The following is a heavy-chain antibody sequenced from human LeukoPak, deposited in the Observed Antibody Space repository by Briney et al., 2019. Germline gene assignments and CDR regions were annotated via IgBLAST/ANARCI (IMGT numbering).Heavy chain of an antibody. CDR3: ARDRFFGMDV. CDR2: IXSDGGST. J-gene: IGHJ6*02. Sequence: GGSLRLSCAASGFTFSTYWMHWXRQAPGKGLVXVSRIXSDGGSTTYADSVKGRFTISRANAKNMLYLQMNSLRAEDTAVYYCARDRFFGMDVWGQGTTVTVSS. V-gene: IGHV3-74*01. CDR1: GFTFSTYW.